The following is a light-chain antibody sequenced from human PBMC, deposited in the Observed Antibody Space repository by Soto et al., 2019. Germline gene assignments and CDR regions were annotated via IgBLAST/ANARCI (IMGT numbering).Light chain of an antibody. CDR3: QSYDSSLSAYV. V-gene: IGLV1-40*01. Sequence: QSLLTQPPSVSGAPGQMVTISCTGSSSNIGAGYDVHWYQQLPGTAPKLLIYGNSNRPSGVPDRFSGSKSGTSASLAITGLQAEDGADYYCQSYDSSLSAYVFGTGTKVTAL. CDR1: SSNIGAGYD. J-gene: IGLJ1*01. CDR2: GNS.